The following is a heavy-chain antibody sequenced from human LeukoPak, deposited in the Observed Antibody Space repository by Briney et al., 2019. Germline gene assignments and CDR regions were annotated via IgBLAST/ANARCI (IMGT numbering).Heavy chain of an antibody. CDR1: GGSISSYY. CDR2: IYYSGST. Sequence: TSETLSLTCTVSGGSISSYYWSWIRQPPGKGLEWIGYIYYSGSTNYNPSLKSRVTISVDTSKNQFSLKLSSVTAADTAVYYCARDRAGSGPDYWGQGTLVTVSS. D-gene: IGHD6-19*01. J-gene: IGHJ4*02. CDR3: ARDRAGSGPDY. V-gene: IGHV4-59*01.